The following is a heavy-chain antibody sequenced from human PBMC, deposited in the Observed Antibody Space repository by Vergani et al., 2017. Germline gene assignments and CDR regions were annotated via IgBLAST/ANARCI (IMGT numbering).Heavy chain of an antibody. CDR1: GASITNGGFS. Sequence: QVQLQESGPGLVKPSQTLSLTCAVSGASITNGGFSWNWIRQPPGKGPEWIGYIFPSGNSDYNPSLKNRVSISLDKSKNQFSLKLSSVTAADTAVYYCARDRTTVTHGFYYYYMDVWGKGTTVTVSS. CDR2: IFPSGNS. V-gene: IGHV4-30-2*01. D-gene: IGHD4-17*01. CDR3: ARDRTTVTHGFYYYYMDV. J-gene: IGHJ6*03.